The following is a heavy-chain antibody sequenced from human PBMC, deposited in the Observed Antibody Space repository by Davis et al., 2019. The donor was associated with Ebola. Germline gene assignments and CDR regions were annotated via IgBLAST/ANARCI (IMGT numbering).Heavy chain of an antibody. J-gene: IGHJ3*01. D-gene: IGHD3-10*01. Sequence: GESLKISCKASGYSFTSYWIGWVRQMPGKGLEWMGIIYTVDSDIRYSPPFQGQVTISADKSINTAYVQWSSLQTLDTAIYYCARASRGAFVFWGQGTMVTVSS. CDR1: GYSFTSYW. CDR3: ARASRGAFVF. V-gene: IGHV5-51*01. CDR2: IYTVDSDI.